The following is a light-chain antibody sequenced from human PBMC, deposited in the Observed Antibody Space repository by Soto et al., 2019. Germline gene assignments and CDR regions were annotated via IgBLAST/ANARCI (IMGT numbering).Light chain of an antibody. V-gene: IGKV3-20*01. J-gene: IGKJ2*01. Sequence: VLTQSPGTVSLSPGERATLSCGASHTVVNDFLAWYQQRPGQAPRLLLYGVSRRATGIPDRFSGSGSGTDFTLTISRLEPEDFAVYYCQHLDKFGQGTKLEI. CDR3: QHLDK. CDR1: HTVVNDF. CDR2: GVS.